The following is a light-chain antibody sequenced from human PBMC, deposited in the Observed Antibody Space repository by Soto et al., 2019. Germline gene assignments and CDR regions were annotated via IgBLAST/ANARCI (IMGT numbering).Light chain of an antibody. V-gene: IGLV1-40*01. CDR1: SSNIGAGYD. CDR2: NDN. J-gene: IGLJ1*01. CDR3: QSYDSSLSGYV. Sequence: VLTQPPSVSGAPGQRVTISCTGSSSNIGAGYDVHWYQQLPGTAPELLLYNDNNRPSGVPDRISGSKSGTSASLAITGLQAEDEADYYCQSYDSSLSGYVFGTGTKVTVL.